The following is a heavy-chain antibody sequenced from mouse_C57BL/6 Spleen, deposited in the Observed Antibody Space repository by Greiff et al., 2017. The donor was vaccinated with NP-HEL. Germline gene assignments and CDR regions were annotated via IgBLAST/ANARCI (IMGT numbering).Heavy chain of an antibody. CDR3: ARAGYDYDVWFAY. CDR1: GYSITSGYD. Sequence: DVKLQESGPGMVKPSQSLSLTCTVTGYSITSGYDWHWIRHFPGNKLEWMGYISYSGSTNYNPSLKSRISITHDTSKNHFFLKLNSVTTEDTATYYCARAGYDYDVWFAYWGQGTLVTVSA. CDR2: ISYSGST. D-gene: IGHD2-4*01. V-gene: IGHV3-1*01. J-gene: IGHJ3*01.